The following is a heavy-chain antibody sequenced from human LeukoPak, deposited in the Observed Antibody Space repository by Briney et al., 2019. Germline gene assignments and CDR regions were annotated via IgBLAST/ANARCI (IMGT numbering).Heavy chain of an antibody. CDR1: GFTFSSYG. J-gene: IGHJ4*02. CDR2: IRYDGSDK. D-gene: IGHD3-10*01. Sequence: GGSLRLSCAASGFTFSSYGMHWVRQAPGKGLEWVAFIRYDGSDKYYADSVKGRFTISRDNSKNTLYLQMNSLRAEDTAVYYCAKVSLWFGELPKDWGQGTLVTVSS. CDR3: AKVSLWFGELPKD. V-gene: IGHV3-30*02.